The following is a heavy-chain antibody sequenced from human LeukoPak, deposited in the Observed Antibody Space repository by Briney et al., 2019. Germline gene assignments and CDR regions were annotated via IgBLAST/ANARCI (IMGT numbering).Heavy chain of an antibody. V-gene: IGHV3-23*01. J-gene: IGHJ6*03. CDR2: ISGSGGST. Sequence: GGSLRLSCAASGFTFNNYAMSWVRQAPGKGLEWLSAISGSGGSTYYADSVKGRFTISRDNSKNTLYLQMNSLRAEDTAIYYCAKVGTTVTTYYYYYMDVWGKGTTVTVSS. CDR3: AKVGTTVTTYYYYYMDV. CDR1: GFTFNNYA. D-gene: IGHD4-17*01.